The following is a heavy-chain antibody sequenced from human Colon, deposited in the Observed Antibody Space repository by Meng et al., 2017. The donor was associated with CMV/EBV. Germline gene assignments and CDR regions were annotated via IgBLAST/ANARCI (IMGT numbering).Heavy chain of an antibody. V-gene: IGHV1-3*01. CDR3: VRERGYNGYDYHRSFDY. D-gene: IGHD5-12*01. CDR1: GFTFTTYA. J-gene: IGHJ4*02. CDR2: INLGHGNT. Sequence: QVQLLQSGAEVKKPGASVMVSCKASGFTFTTYAIHWVRQAPEHRREWMGWINLGHGNTEYSQKFQGRITLTRDTSANIAYMELSSLRSEDTAVYYCVRERGYNGYDYHRSFDYWGQGTLVTVSS.